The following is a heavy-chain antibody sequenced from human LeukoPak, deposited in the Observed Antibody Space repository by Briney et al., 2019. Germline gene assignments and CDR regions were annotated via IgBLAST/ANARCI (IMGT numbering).Heavy chain of an antibody. CDR1: GFTFSSYS. D-gene: IGHD7-27*01. CDR3: ARLKGNWGDHYVGYYYYMDV. Sequence: GGSLRLSCAASGFTFSSYSMNWVRQAPGKGLEWVSDISSSSSTIYYADSVKGRFTISRDNAKNSLYLQMNSLRAEDTAVYYCARLKGNWGDHYVGYYYYMDVWGKGTTVTVSS. J-gene: IGHJ6*03. V-gene: IGHV3-48*01. CDR2: ISSSSSTI.